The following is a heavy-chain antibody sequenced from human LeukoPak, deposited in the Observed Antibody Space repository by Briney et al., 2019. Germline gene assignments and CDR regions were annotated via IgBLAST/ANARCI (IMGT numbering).Heavy chain of an antibody. Sequence: ASVKVSCKASGYTFSSYGISWVRQAPGQGPEWMGWISGYNGNTNYAQKFQGRVTMTTDTSTSTAYMELRSLRSGDTAVYYCARVENMDWFDPWGQGTLVTVSS. J-gene: IGHJ5*02. CDR2: ISGYNGNT. CDR3: ARVENMDWFDP. V-gene: IGHV1-18*01. CDR1: GYTFSSYG.